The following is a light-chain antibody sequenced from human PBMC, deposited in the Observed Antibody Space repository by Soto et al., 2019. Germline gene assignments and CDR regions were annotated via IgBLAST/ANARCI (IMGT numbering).Light chain of an antibody. J-gene: IGKJ1*01. Sequence: EIIMTQSPNTLAVSPGETATLSCRASQSVSSNLAGYQQKPGQVPRLLIYGASARANGIPARFIGGGSGTEFTLTINSLQSEDFAVYYCQQYNNWPPWTFGQGTRVEIK. CDR1: QSVSSN. CDR2: GAS. CDR3: QQYNNWPPWT. V-gene: IGKV3-15*01.